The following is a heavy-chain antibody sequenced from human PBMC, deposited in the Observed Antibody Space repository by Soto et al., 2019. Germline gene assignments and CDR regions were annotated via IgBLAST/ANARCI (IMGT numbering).Heavy chain of an antibody. CDR3: ARGPGGFGDFSLDY. CDR1: GGSISQYY. D-gene: IGHD3-10*01. V-gene: IGHV4-4*07. CDR2: IYSGGST. J-gene: IGHJ4*02. Sequence: QVQLQESGPGLVKPSETLSLSCGVSGGSISQYYWSWIRQQAGKGLEWIGRIYSGGSTNYHPSLESRVTMSVDTSKNKFSLKLSSVTAADPAVYYCARGPGGFGDFSLDYWGQGTLVTVSS.